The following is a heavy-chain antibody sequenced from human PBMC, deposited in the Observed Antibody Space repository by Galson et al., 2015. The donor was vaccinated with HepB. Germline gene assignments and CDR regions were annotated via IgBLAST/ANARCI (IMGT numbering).Heavy chain of an antibody. J-gene: IGHJ4*02. CDR2: IYPRGSDT. CDR1: GYNFSRYW. V-gene: IGHV5-51*01. Sequence: QSGAEVKKPGESLKISCKGSGYNFSRYWIAWVRQMPGKGLEWMGIIYPRGSDTRYGPSFQGHVTMSVDTAIDTVHLQWDRLKASDTATYYCARHRFGSYDILTGYYNIWGQGTVVTVSP. CDR3: ARHRFGSYDILTGYYNI. D-gene: IGHD3-9*01.